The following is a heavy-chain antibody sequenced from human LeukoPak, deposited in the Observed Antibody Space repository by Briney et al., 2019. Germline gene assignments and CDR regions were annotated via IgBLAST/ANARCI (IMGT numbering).Heavy chain of an antibody. Sequence: QSGGSLRLSCAASGFTFSSYAMSWVRQAPGKGLEWVSAISGSGGSTYYADSVKGRFTISRDNSKNTLYLQMNSLRAEDTAVYYCAKPMLGGSGSYYFSIDYWGQGTLVTVSS. D-gene: IGHD3-10*01. CDR3: AKPMLGGSGSYYFSIDY. V-gene: IGHV3-23*01. CDR1: GFTFSSYA. CDR2: ISGSGGST. J-gene: IGHJ4*02.